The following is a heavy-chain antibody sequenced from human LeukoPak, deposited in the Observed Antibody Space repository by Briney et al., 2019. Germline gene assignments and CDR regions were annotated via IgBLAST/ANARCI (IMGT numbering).Heavy chain of an antibody. J-gene: IGHJ4*02. CDR2: ISGSGGST. CDR3: AKSGFGYYDILTGYWFDY. D-gene: IGHD3-9*01. V-gene: IGHV3-23*01. CDR1: GFTFSNAW. Sequence: PGGSLRLSCAASGFTFSNAWMSWVRQAPGKGLEWVSAISGSGGSTYYADSVKGRFTISRDNSKNTLYLQMNSLRAEDTAVYYCAKSGFGYYDILTGYWFDYWGQGTLVTVSS.